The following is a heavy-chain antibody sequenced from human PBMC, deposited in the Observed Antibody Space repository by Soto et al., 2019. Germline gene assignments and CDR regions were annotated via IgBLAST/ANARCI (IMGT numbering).Heavy chain of an antibody. CDR3: AHRVLRTVFGLVTTTAVYFDF. CDR1: GFSLTASGVG. V-gene: IGHV2-5*02. Sequence: QITLNESGPTQVKPRQTLTLTCTFSGFSLTASGVGVGWIRQSPGKAPEWLALMYWDDDKRYSPSLNSRLTITKDTSKNQVALIMADLTPADTAAYYCAHRVLRTVFGLVTTTAVYFDFWGQGTPVAVSS. CDR2: MYWDDDK. J-gene: IGHJ4*02. D-gene: IGHD3-3*01.